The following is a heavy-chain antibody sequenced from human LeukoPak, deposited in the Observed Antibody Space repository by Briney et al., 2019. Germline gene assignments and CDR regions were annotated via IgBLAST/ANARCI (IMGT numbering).Heavy chain of an antibody. D-gene: IGHD6-19*01. CDR2: INPNSGGT. J-gene: IGHJ6*02. V-gene: IGHV1-2*02. Sequence: ASVKVSCKASGYTFTGYYMHWVRQAPGQGLEWMGWINPNSGGTNYAQKFQGRVTLTRDTSISTAYMELSRLRSDDTAVYYRAHSAVAADYYYYGMDVWGQGTTVTVSS. CDR1: GYTFTGYY. CDR3: AHSAVAADYYYYGMDV.